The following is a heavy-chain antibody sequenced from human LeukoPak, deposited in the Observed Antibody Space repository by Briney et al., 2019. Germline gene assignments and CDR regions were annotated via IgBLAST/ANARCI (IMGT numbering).Heavy chain of an antibody. D-gene: IGHD4-23*01. V-gene: IGHV3-23*01. CDR3: AKNNDYGGSYWYFDL. J-gene: IGHJ2*01. Sequence: TGGSLRLSCAASGFTFSSYAVSWVRQAPGKGLEWVSAISGSGGSTYYADSVKGRFTISRDSSKNTLYLQMSSLREEDTAVYYCAKNNDYGGSYWYFDLWGRGTLVTVSS. CDR2: ISGSGGST. CDR1: GFTFSSYA.